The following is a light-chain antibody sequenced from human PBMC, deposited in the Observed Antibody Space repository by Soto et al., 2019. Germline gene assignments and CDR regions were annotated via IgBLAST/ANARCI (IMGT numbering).Light chain of an antibody. Sequence: IVLTQSPVTLALSPGERAVLSCRASQSVSTSLAWYQHKPGQAPRLFIYEASKRAPGIPARFSGSGSGTDFNLTISSLEPEDFGVYYCQVRDVWPSFGQGTKVEI. CDR1: QSVSTS. CDR2: EAS. CDR3: QVRDVWPS. V-gene: IGKV3-11*01. J-gene: IGKJ1*01.